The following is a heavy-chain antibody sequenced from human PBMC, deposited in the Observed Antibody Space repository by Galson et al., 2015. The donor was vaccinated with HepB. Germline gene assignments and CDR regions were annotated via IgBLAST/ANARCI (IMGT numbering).Heavy chain of an antibody. D-gene: IGHD5-12*01. V-gene: IGHV3-23*01. J-gene: IGHJ4*02. CDR3: VKGGGYSAIRGRGGFDS. CDR2: MSDNGNNT. CDR1: GFTLSRYA. Sequence: SLRLSCAASGFTLSRYAILWVRKAPGKGLEWVSGMSDNGNNTFYADYVKGRFTISRDTSKNTVYLQMDSLRVEDTAVYYCVKGGGYSAIRGRGGFDSWGQGTLVTVSS.